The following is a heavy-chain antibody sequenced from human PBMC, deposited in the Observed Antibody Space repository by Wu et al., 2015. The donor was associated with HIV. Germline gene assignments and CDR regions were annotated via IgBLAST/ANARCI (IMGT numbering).Heavy chain of an antibody. J-gene: IGHJ3*02. CDR2: ISAYNGNT. V-gene: IGHV1-18*01. Sequence: QVHGWCESGARGEGSPWGPSVKVSLAKASGYTFTSYGIRLGATGPWTRLEWMGWISAYNGNTNYAQKLQGRVTMTTDTSTSTAYMELRSLRSDDTAVYYCARDSEIGDIVVVPAAMWHDAFDIWGQGTMVTVSS. CDR3: ARDSEIGDIVVVPAAMWHDAFDI. D-gene: IGHD2-2*01. CDR1: GYTFTSYG.